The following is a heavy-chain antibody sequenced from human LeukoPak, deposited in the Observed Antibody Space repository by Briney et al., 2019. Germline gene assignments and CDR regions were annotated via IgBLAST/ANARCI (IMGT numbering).Heavy chain of an antibody. Sequence: GGSLRLSCAASGVTFSSYEMNWVCQAQGQGLERVSYISSSGSTRYYADSVKGRFTIFRDNAKNSLYLQMNSLRAEDTAVYYCARAPYCTNGVCMEGMDVWGQGTTVTVSS. CDR1: GVTFSSYE. CDR3: ARAPYCTNGVCMEGMDV. D-gene: IGHD2-8*01. V-gene: IGHV3-48*03. J-gene: IGHJ6*02. CDR2: ISSSGSTR.